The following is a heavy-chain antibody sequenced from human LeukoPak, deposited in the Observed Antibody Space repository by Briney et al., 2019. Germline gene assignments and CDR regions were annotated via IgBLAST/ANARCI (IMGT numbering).Heavy chain of an antibody. Sequence: GASVKVSCKASGYTFTGYYMHWVRQAPGQGLEWMGWINPNSGGTNYAQKFQGRVTMTRDTSISTAYMELSRLRSDDTAVYYCARGPPSSGWGTTNFDYWGQGTLVTVSS. CDR3: ARGPPSSGWGTTNFDY. D-gene: IGHD6-19*01. CDR1: GYTFTGYY. V-gene: IGHV1-2*02. J-gene: IGHJ4*02. CDR2: INPNSGGT.